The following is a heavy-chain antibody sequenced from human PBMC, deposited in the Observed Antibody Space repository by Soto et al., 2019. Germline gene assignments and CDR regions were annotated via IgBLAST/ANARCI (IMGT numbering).Heavy chain of an antibody. D-gene: IGHD3-10*01. J-gene: IGHJ3*01. CDR3: ARGDRGGFDL. Sequence: GGSLRLSCAASGFTFSISSMHWVRQAPGKGLVWVSRVHSDGTTTTYADSVKGRFTISRDNARNTVSLQMSSLRAEDTAIYYCARGDRGGFDLWGHGTVVTVSS. CDR2: VHSDGTTT. V-gene: IGHV3-74*01. CDR1: GFTFSISS.